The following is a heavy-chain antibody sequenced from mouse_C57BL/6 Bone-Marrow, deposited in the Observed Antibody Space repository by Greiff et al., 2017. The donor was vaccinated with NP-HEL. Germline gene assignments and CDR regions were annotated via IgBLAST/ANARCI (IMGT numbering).Heavy chain of an antibody. Sequence: VQLQQSGAELARPGASVKLSCKASGYTFTSYGISWVKQRTGQGLEWIGEIYPRSGNTYYNEKFKGKATLTADKSSSTAYMELRSLTSEDSAVYFCSYAKDFDYGGQGTTLTVSS. CDR1: GYTFTSYG. CDR3: SYAKDFDY. CDR2: IYPRSGNT. J-gene: IGHJ2*01. D-gene: IGHD1-1*01. V-gene: IGHV1-81*01.